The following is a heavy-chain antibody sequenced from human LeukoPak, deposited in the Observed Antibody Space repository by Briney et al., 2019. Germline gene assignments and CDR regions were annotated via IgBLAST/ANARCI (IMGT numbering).Heavy chain of an antibody. D-gene: IGHD6-13*01. CDR2: IIPIFGTA. CDR3: AQVRSSSWYSDY. Sequence: SVTVPCKASGGTFSSYAISWVRQAPGQGLEWMGGIIPIFGTANYAQKFQGRVTITADESTSTAYMELSSLRSEDTAVYYCAQVRSSSWYSDYWGQGTLVTVSS. J-gene: IGHJ4*02. V-gene: IGHV1-69*13. CDR1: GGTFSSYA.